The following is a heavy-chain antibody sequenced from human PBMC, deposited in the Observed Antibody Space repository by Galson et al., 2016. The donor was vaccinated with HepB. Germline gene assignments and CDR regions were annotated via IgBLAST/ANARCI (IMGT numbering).Heavy chain of an antibody. CDR2: IIPLFGAT. D-gene: IGHD3-10*01. V-gene: IGHV1-69*06. CDR1: GGTFSNFA. J-gene: IGHJ5*02. Sequence: SVKVSCKASGGTFSNFAISWLRQAPGQGLEWMGGIIPLFGATNYAQKFQGRVTITADKSTTTVHMAQSSLRSEDTAVYYCARGGGISVVRGVMPGRFDPWGQGTLVTVSS. CDR3: ARGGGISVVRGVMPGRFDP.